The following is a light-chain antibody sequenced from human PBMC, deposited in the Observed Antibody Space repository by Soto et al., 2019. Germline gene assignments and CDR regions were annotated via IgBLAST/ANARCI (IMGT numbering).Light chain of an antibody. CDR3: MQARQTLLT. V-gene: IGKV2-28*01. J-gene: IGKJ4*01. CDR1: QSLLHSNGYNY. CDR2: LGS. Sequence: DIVMTQSPLSLPVTPGEPASISCRSSQSLLHSNGYNYLDWYLQKPGQSPQLLIYLGSNRASGVPDRFSGSVSGTDFTLKISRVEAEDVGVYYCMQARQTLLTFGGGTKVDIK.